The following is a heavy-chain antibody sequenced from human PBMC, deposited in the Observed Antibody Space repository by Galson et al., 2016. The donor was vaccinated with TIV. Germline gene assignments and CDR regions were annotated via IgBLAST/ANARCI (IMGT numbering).Heavy chain of an antibody. D-gene: IGHD3-22*01. Sequence: SVKVSCKVSGYTLTEVAMYWVRQAPGKGLEWMGGFDPEDGKTIYAQRFQGRATMTEDTSTDTAYMELSSLRSEDTAVYYCATDVSTQYFDTSGYSPLGFWGQGTLVVVSS. V-gene: IGHV1-24*01. CDR2: FDPEDGKT. CDR3: ATDVSTQYFDTSGYSPLGF. J-gene: IGHJ4*02. CDR1: GYTLTEVA.